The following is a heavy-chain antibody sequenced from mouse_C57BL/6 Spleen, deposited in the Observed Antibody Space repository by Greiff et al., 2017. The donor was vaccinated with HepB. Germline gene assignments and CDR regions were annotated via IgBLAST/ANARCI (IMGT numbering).Heavy chain of an antibody. Sequence: QVQLQQPGAELVMPGASVKLSCKASGYTFTSYWMHWVKQRPGQGLEWIGEIDPSDSYTNYNQKFKGKSTLTVDKSSSTAYMQLSSLTSEDSAVYYCARGYYSNHEGFAYWGQGTLVTVSA. CDR3: ARGYYSNHEGFAY. CDR1: GYTFTSYW. J-gene: IGHJ3*01. D-gene: IGHD2-5*01. V-gene: IGHV1-69*01. CDR2: IDPSDSYT.